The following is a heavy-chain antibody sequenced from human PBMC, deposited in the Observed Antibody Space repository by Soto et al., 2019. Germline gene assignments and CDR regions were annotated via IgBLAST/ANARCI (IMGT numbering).Heavy chain of an antibody. CDR3: ARFSPPRKSYDSNPGWFDP. V-gene: IGHV4-59*01. D-gene: IGHD2-8*01. J-gene: IGHJ5*02. CDR2: VSSTGST. Sequence: SETLSLTCSVSGGSLNFYYWTWIRQSPGKGLEWIGYVSSTGSTNYNPSLKSRVTLYLDTSKMEVSLSLTSVTAADAAVYFCARFSPPRKSYDSNPGWFDPWGQG. CDR1: GGSLNFYY.